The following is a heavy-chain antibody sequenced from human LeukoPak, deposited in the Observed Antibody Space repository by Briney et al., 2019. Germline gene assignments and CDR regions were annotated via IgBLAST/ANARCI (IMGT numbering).Heavy chain of an antibody. D-gene: IGHD6-6*01. V-gene: IGHV3-11*01. CDR1: GFTFSDYY. J-gene: IGHJ4*02. CDR3: ARDYAPRRYSSSSGNDY. Sequence: PGGSLRPSCAASGFTFSDYYMSWIRQAPGKGLEWVSYIRSSGSTVYYADSVKGRFTISRDNAKNSLYLQVNSLRAEDTAVYYCARDYAPRRYSSSSGNDYWGQGTLVTVSS. CDR2: IRSSGSTV.